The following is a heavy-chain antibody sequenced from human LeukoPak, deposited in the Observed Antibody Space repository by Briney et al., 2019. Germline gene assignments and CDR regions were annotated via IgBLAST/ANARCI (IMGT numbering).Heavy chain of an antibody. J-gene: IGHJ5*02. V-gene: IGHV4-59*01. Sequence: SETLSLTCTVSGGSISSYYWSWIRQPPGKGLEWIGYIYYSGSTNYNPSLKSRGTISVDTSKNQFSLKLSSVTAADTAVYYCARIGDSSGYQRWFDPWGQGTLVTVSS. CDR1: GGSISSYY. CDR2: IYYSGST. D-gene: IGHD3-22*01. CDR3: ARIGDSSGYQRWFDP.